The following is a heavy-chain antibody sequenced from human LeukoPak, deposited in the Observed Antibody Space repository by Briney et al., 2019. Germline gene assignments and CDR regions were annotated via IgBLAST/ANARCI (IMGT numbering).Heavy chain of an antibody. CDR2: MNPNSGNT. V-gene: IGHV1-8*01. CDR3: ALDSSGYYRHDY. Sequence: GASVKVSCKASGYTFTSYDINWVRQATGQGLEWMGWMNPNSGNTGYAQKFQGRATMTRNTSISTAYMELSSLRSEDTAVYYCALDSSGYYRHDYWGQGTLVTVSS. D-gene: IGHD3-22*01. CDR1: GYTFTSYD. J-gene: IGHJ4*02.